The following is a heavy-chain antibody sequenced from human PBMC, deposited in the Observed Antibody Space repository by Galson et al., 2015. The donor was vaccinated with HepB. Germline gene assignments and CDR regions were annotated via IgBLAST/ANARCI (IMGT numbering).Heavy chain of an antibody. D-gene: IGHD6-19*01. CDR3: ARDRYSSGWY. CDR1: GFTFSSYA. V-gene: IGHV3-48*03. CDR2: ISSSGSTI. J-gene: IGHJ3*01. Sequence: SLRLSCAASGFTFSSYAMNWVRQAPGKGLEWVSYISSSGSTIYYADSVKGRFTISRDNAKNSLYLQMNSLRAEDTAVYYCARDRYSSGWYWGQGTMVTVSS.